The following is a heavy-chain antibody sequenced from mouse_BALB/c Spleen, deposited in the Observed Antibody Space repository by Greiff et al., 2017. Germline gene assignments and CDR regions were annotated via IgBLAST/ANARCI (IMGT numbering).Heavy chain of an antibody. V-gene: IGHV1-87*01. CDR2: IYPGDGDT. CDR1: GYTFTSYW. D-gene: IGHD2-10*02. J-gene: IGHJ4*01. CDR3: ARSGYGNDYAMDY. Sequence: QVQLKESGAELARPGASVKLSCKASGYTFTSYWMQWVKQRPGQGLEWIGAIYPGDGDTRYTQKFKGKATLTADKSSSTAYMQLSSLASEDSAVYYCARSGYGNDYAMDYWGQGTSVTVSS.